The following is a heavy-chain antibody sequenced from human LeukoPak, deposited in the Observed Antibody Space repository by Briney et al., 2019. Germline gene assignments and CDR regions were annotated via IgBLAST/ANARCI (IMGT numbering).Heavy chain of an antibody. Sequence: SETLSHTCTVSGGSISSSSYYWGWIRQPPGKGLEWIVSIYYSGSTYYNPSLKSRVTISVDTSKNQFSLKLSSVTAADTAVYYCPFGEGFDFWGQGTLVTVSS. D-gene: IGHD3-16*01. CDR1: GGSISSSSYY. CDR3: PFGEGFDF. CDR2: IYYSGST. J-gene: IGHJ4*02. V-gene: IGHV4-39*07.